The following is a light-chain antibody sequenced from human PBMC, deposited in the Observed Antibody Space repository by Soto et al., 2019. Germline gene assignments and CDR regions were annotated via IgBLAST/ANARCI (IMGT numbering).Light chain of an antibody. J-gene: IGKJ1*01. V-gene: IGKV3-15*01. CDR2: GAS. CDR1: QSVGSA. CDR3: QQYNNWPGT. Sequence: EIVMTQSPATLSVSPGETATLSCRASQSVGSAVAWYQHKPGQAPRLLIVGASIRATGVPGRFSGGGSGTEFTLTISSLQSEDFAVYYCQQYNNWPGTFGQGTKVEIK.